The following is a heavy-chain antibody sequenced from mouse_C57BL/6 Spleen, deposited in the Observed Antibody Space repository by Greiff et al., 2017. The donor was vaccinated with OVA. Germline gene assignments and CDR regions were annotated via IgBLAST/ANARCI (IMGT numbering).Heavy chain of an antibody. CDR1: GFTFSNYW. V-gene: IGHV6-3*01. D-gene: IGHD2-10*01. CDR3: TATYYGNPWFAY. J-gene: IGHJ3*01. CDR2: IRLKSDNYAT. Sequence: EVQGVESGGGLVQPGGSMKLSCVASGFTFSNYWMNWVRQSPEKGLEWVAQIRLKSDNYATHYAESVKGRFTISRDDSKSSVYLQMNNLRAEDTGIYYCTATYYGNPWFAYWGQGTLVTVSA.